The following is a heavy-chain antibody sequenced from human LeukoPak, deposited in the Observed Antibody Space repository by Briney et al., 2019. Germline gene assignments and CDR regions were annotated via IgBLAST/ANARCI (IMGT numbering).Heavy chain of an antibody. J-gene: IGHJ4*02. CDR2: IYTGGDT. CDR3: ASRPRGGAALDY. CDR1: GLTVSSTY. Sequence: GGSLRLSCAASGLTVSSTYMSWVRQAPGKGLECVSVIYTGGDTYYADSVKGRLTISRDDSKNTLFLQMNSLRAEDTAVYYCASRPRGGAALDYWGQGTLVTVSS. D-gene: IGHD6-6*01. V-gene: IGHV3-53*01.